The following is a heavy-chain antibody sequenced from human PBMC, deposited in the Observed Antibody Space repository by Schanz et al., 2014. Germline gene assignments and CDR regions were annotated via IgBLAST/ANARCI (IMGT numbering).Heavy chain of an antibody. Sequence: QVQVVQSGAEVKKPGSSVKVSCKASGGTFSTYTISWVRQAPGQGLEWMGRIIPILGIANYAQKFQGRVTITADKSTFTAYMDVSSLRSDDTAVDYCASSGAGYSSSWDFDYWGQGTLVTVSS. CDR1: GGTFSTYT. CDR2: IIPILGIA. CDR3: ASSGAGYSSSWDFDY. D-gene: IGHD6-13*01. V-gene: IGHV1-69*02. J-gene: IGHJ4*02.